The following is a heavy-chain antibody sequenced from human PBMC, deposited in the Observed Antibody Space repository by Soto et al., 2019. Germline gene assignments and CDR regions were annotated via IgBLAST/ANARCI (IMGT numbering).Heavy chain of an antibody. V-gene: IGHV3-30*18. Sequence: GGSLRLSCAASGFTFNTYGMHWVRQAPGKGLEWVAVISYDGSEKYYVDSVKGRFTISKDNSKNTLYLQMNSLRPEDTAVYYCAKSPNFYCSSPNCYKYYFDHWGQGTRVTVSS. CDR1: GFTFNTYG. J-gene: IGHJ4*02. CDR2: ISYDGSEK. D-gene: IGHD2-2*02. CDR3: AKSPNFYCSSPNCYKYYFDH.